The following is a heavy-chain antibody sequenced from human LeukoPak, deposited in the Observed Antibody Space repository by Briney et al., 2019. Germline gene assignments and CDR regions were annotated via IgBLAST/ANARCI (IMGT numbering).Heavy chain of an antibody. D-gene: IGHD1-26*01. V-gene: IGHV4-4*07. CDR1: GGSISGDY. Sequence: PSEPLSLTCTVSGGSISGDYWSWLRQPAGKGLEWLGRINTSGNINYNPSLKSRVTMSLDTSKNQFSLNLRSVTAADTAVYYCARGWAYMDVWGKGTTVTVSS. CDR3: ARGWAYMDV. J-gene: IGHJ6*03. CDR2: INTSGNI.